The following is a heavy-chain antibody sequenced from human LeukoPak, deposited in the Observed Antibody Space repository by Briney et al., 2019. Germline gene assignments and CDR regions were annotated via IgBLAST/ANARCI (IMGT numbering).Heavy chain of an antibody. Sequence: ASVKVSCKASGYTFTGYYMHWVRQAPGQGLEWMGWINPNSGGTNYAQKFQGRVTMTRDTSISTAYMELSRLRSDDTAVYYCARWYSWDSSGYYYYHAFDIWGQGTMVTVSS. J-gene: IGHJ3*02. CDR1: GYTFTGYY. V-gene: IGHV1-2*02. D-gene: IGHD3-22*01. CDR3: ARWYSWDSSGYYYYHAFDI. CDR2: INPNSGGT.